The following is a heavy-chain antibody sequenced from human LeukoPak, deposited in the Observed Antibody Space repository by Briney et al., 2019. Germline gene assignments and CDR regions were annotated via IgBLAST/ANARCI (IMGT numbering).Heavy chain of an antibody. D-gene: IGHD1-26*01. CDR2: ISSSSSYI. Sequence: LGGSLRLSCAASGFTFSSYSMNWVRQAPGKGLEWVSSISSSSSYIYYADSVKGRFTISRDNAKNSLYLQMNSLRAEDTAVYYCARERVGATGFDYWGQGTLVTVSS. CDR3: ARERVGATGFDY. J-gene: IGHJ4*02. V-gene: IGHV3-21*01. CDR1: GFTFSSYS.